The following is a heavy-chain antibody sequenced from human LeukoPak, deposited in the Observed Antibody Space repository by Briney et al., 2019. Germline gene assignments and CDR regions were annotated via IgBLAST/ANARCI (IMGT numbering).Heavy chain of an antibody. J-gene: IGHJ6*03. CDR3: ARGLFSAARARYYYYYMDV. D-gene: IGHD2/OR15-2a*01. CDR1: GGSISSYY. CDR2: IYTSWST. Sequence: SDTLSLTCTVSGGSISSYYWSWIRQPPGKGLEWIGYIYTSWSTNYNPSLKSRVTISVDTSKNQFSLKLSSVTAADTAVYYCARGLFSAARARYYYYYMDVWGKGTTVTVSS. V-gene: IGHV4-4*09.